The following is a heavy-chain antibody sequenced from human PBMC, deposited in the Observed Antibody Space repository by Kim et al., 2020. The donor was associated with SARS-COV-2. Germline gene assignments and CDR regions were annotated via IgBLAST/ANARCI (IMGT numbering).Heavy chain of an antibody. J-gene: IGHJ6*02. Sequence: SETLSLTCTVSGGSISSGDYYWSWIRQPPGKGLEWIGYIYYSGSTYYNPSLKSRVTISVDTSKNQFSLKLSSVTAADTAVSYCARVPQAVAGLYYYYYGMDVWGQGTPVTVSS. CDR1: GGSISSGDYY. CDR3: ARVPQAVAGLYYYYYGMDV. D-gene: IGHD6-19*01. V-gene: IGHV4-30-4*01. CDR2: IYYSGST.